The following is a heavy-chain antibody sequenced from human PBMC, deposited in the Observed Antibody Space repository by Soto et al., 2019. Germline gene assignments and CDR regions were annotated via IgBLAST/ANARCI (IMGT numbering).Heavy chain of an antibody. CDR2: IYYSGST. J-gene: IGHJ5*02. Sequence: QVQLQESGPGLVKPSQTLSLTCTVSGGSISSGAYYWSWIRQPPGKGLEWIGYIYYSGSTYYNPSLKSRVTISVDTSKNQCALKLSSVTAADTDVYYCASLTVVITSRWFDPVGQGTLVTFSS. D-gene: IGHD3-22*01. CDR3: ASLTVVITSRWFDP. V-gene: IGHV4-30-4*01. CDR1: GGSISSGAYY.